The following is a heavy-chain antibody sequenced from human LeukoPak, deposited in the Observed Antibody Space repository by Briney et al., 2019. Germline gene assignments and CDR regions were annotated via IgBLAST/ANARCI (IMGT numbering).Heavy chain of an antibody. CDR3: ARGGQGKNGAY. CDR1: GYTFTSYG. D-gene: IGHD3-10*01. J-gene: IGHJ4*02. Sequence: ASVKVSCKASGYTFTSYGISWVRQAPGQGLEWMGWISAYNGNTNYAQKLQGRVTITADESTSTAYMELSSLRSEDTAVYYCARGGQGKNGAYWGQGTLVTVSS. V-gene: IGHV1-18*01. CDR2: ISAYNGNT.